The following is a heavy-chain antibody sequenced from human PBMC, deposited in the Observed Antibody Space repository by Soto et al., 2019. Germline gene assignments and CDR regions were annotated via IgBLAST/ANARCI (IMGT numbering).Heavy chain of an antibody. CDR2: IYYSGST. V-gene: IGHV4-59*08. D-gene: IGHD6-13*01. J-gene: IGHJ4*02. CDR1: GGSISSYY. CDR3: ARHRQQLVIFDY. Sequence: PSETLSLTCTVSGGSISSYYWSWIRQPPGKGLEWIGYIYYSGSTNYNPSLKSRVTISVDTSKNQFSLKLSSVTAADTAVYYCARHRQQLVIFDYWGQGTLVTVSS.